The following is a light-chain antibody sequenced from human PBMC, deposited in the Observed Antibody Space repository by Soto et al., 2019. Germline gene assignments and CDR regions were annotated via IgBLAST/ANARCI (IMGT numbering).Light chain of an antibody. CDR1: QSVSSNY. CDR3: QQYDTSPRT. V-gene: IGKV3-20*01. Sequence: EVMLTQSPGTLSLSPGERATLSCRASQSVSSNYLAWYQQKSGQAPRLLIYVASNRATGIPDRFSGSGSGTHFTLTIRRLEPEVFAVYYCQQYDTSPRTFGQGTKVEFK. CDR2: VAS. J-gene: IGKJ1*01.